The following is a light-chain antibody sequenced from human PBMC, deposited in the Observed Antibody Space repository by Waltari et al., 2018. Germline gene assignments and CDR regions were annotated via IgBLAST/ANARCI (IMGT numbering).Light chain of an antibody. CDR1: SSDVGGYNY. CDR2: EVT. Sequence: QSALTQPPSASGSPGQSVTISCTGTSSDVGGYNYVSWYQQHPGKAPKLVIYEVTKRPSGGPSGCSGSKSGTTASLTVSGLQTEDEADYYCSSYVSSNSLLFGGGTKLTVL. J-gene: IGLJ2*01. CDR3: SSYVSSNSLL. V-gene: IGLV2-8*01.